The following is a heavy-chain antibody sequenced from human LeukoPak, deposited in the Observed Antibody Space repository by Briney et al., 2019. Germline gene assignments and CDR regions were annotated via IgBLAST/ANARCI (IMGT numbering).Heavy chain of an antibody. CDR2: ISAYNGNT. CDR3: ARDFSGPAAMGGRMDV. J-gene: IGHJ6*02. Sequence: ASVKVSCKASGYTFTSYGISWVRQAPGQGLEWMGWISAYNGNTNYAQKLQGRVTMTTDTSTSTAYMELRSLRSDDTAVYYCARDFSGPAAMGGRMDVWGQGTTVTVSS. CDR1: GYTFTSYG. V-gene: IGHV1-18*01. D-gene: IGHD2-2*01.